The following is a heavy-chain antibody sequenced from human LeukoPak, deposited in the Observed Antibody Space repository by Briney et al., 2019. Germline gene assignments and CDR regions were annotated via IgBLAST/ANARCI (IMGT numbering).Heavy chain of an antibody. D-gene: IGHD3-3*01. Sequence: PGRSLRLSCAASGITFSSYGMHWVRQAPGKGLEWMAVISYDGTNKYYADSVKGRFTISRDNSKNTLYLQMNSLRAEDTAVYYCAKDLNYDFWSGLGNWGQGTLVTVSS. CDR2: ISYDGTNK. J-gene: IGHJ4*02. CDR3: AKDLNYDFWSGLGN. V-gene: IGHV3-30*18. CDR1: GITFSSYG.